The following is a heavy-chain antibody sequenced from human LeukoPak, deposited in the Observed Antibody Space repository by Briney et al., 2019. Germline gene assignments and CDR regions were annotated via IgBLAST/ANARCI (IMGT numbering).Heavy chain of an antibody. J-gene: IGHJ4*02. CDR3: ARGPVVAMTIDY. Sequence: ASVKVSCKTSGYTFTAYYIHWVRQAPGQGLEWMGWINPSSGGTNYAQKFQGRVTLTRDTSISTAYMELTRLRSDDTAVYYCARGPVVAMTIDYWGQGTLVTVSS. CDR2: INPSSGGT. D-gene: IGHD3-22*01. CDR1: GYTFTAYY. V-gene: IGHV1-2*02.